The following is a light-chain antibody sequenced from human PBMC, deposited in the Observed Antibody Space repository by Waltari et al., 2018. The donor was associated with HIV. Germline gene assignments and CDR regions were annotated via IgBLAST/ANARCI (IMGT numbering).Light chain of an antibody. CDR2: KAS. CDR3: QQYNSYSPV. CDR1: QSISSW. V-gene: IGKV1-5*03. Sequence: DIQMTQSPSTLSASVGDRVTITCRASQSISSWLAWYQQKPGKAPKLLIYKASSLESGVPSRFSSSGSGTEFTLTISSLQPDDFATYYCQQYNSYSPVFGQGTKVEIK. J-gene: IGKJ2*01.